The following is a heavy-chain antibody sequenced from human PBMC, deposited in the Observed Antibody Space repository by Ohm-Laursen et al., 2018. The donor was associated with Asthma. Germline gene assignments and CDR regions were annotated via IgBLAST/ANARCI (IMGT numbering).Heavy chain of an antibody. CDR3: ASSKGYGDYQSLDY. CDR2: FNSGTGDI. Sequence: GASVKASCKASGGTFSSYAISWVRQAPGQRLEWMGWFNSGTGDITYSHKFQGRVTITADTSASTTFMELPSLTSEDTAVYYRASSKGYGDYQSLDYWGQGTLVTVSS. D-gene: IGHD4-17*01. V-gene: IGHV1-3*01. J-gene: IGHJ4*02. CDR1: GGTFSSYA.